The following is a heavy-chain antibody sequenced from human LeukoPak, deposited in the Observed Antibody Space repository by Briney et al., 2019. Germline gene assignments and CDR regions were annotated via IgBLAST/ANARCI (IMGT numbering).Heavy chain of an antibody. CDR2: MNPNSGNT. CDR3: ARFRGSLTRYYYGMDV. J-gene: IGHJ6*02. Sequence: GASVKVSCKASGYTFTSYDINWVRQATGQGLEWMGWMNPNSGNTGYAQKFQGRVTMTRNTSISTAYMELSSLRSEDTAVYYCARFRGSLTRYYYGMDVWGQGTTVTVSS. V-gene: IGHV1-8*01. CDR1: GYTFTSYD. D-gene: IGHD3-10*01.